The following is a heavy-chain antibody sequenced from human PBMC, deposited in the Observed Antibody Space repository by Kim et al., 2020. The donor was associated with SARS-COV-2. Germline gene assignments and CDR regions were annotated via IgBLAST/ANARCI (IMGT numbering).Heavy chain of an antibody. Sequence: SETLSLTCQIYGGSFSIHYWNWIRQPPGKGLEWIVEINHSRTTHYNPSLKSRVSISIDTSKKQFSLNLSSVTAADTAVYYCAGADRGQYYDYGLDVWGHGKTVTVSS. J-gene: IGHJ6*02. D-gene: IGHD3-10*01. V-gene: IGHV4-34*01. CDR1: GGSFSIHY. CDR3: AGADRGQYYDYGLDV. CDR2: INHSRTT.